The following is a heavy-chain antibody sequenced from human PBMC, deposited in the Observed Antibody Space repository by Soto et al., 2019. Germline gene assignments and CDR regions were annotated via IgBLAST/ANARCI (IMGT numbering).Heavy chain of an antibody. CDR3: ARDPMGRYYGSGSYYFDY. CDR2: IYHSGST. CDR1: GGSISSGGYS. J-gene: IGHJ4*02. Sequence: PSETLSLTCAVSGGSISSGGYSWSWIRQPPGKGLGWIGYIYHSGSTYYNPSLKSRVTISVDRSKNQFSLRLSSVTAADTAVYYCARDPMGRYYGSGSYYFDYWGQGTLVTVS. D-gene: IGHD3-10*01. V-gene: IGHV4-30-2*01.